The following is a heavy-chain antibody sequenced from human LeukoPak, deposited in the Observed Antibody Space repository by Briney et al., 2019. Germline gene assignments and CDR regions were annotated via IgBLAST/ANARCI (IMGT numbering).Heavy chain of an antibody. CDR1: GGSVSSGSYY. V-gene: IGHV4-61*01. CDR2: IYYSGST. J-gene: IGHJ3*02. CDR3: ARVGYCSGGSCYYAFDI. D-gene: IGHD2-15*01. Sequence: SETLSLTCTVSGGSVSSGSYYWSWIRQPPGKGLEWIGYIYYSGSTNYNPSLKSRVTTSVDTSKNQFSLKLSSVTAADTAVYYCARVGYCSGGSCYYAFDIWGQGTMVTVSS.